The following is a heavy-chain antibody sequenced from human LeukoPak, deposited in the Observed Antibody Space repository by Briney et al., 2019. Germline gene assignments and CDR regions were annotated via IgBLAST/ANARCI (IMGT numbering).Heavy chain of an antibody. D-gene: IGHD3-9*01. CDR2: ISAYNGNT. J-gene: IGHJ4*02. V-gene: IGHV1-18*01. CDR1: GYTFTSYG. Sequence: GASVKVSCKASGYTFTSYGISWVRQAPGQGLEWMGWISAYNGNTNYAQKLQGRVTMTTDTSTSTAYMELRSLRSDDTAVYYCARILLLRYFDWLLPDQYYFDYWGQGTLVTVSS. CDR3: ARILLLRYFDWLLPDQYYFDY.